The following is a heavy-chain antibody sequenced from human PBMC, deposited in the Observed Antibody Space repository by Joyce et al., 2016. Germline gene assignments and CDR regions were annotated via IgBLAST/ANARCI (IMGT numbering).Heavy chain of an antibody. CDR1: GGTRSGYA. V-gene: IGHV1-69*06. Sequence: QMQLVQSGAEVKKPGSSVKVSCRAFGGTRSGYANSWVRQAPGQGLGWMGGITPIFATAKYAQKFQTRLTITADKSTNTAYMELSSLRSEDTAIYYCVRVRQSGNINDYWGQGTQVTVSS. CDR3: VRVRQSGNINDY. J-gene: IGHJ4*02. CDR2: ITPIFATA.